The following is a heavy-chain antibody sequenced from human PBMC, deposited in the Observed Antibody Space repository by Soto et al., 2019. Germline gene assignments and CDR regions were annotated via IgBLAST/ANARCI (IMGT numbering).Heavy chain of an antibody. V-gene: IGHV4-59*01. CDR3: ARGYCSGATCYPNYFDY. J-gene: IGHJ4*01. Sequence: ASETLSLTCTVSGGSISSYYWSWIRQPPGKGLEWIGYIYYSGSTNYNPSLKSRVTISVDTSKNQFSLKLTSVTAADTAVYYCARGYCSGATCYPNYFDYWGQGTLVTVSS. CDR2: IYYSGST. CDR1: GGSISSYY. D-gene: IGHD2-15*01.